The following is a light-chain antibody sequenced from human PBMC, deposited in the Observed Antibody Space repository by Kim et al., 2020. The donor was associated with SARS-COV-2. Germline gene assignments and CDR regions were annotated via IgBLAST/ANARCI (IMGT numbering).Light chain of an antibody. CDR3: QSYDSSLGHYV. CDR2: VNT. J-gene: IGLJ1*01. CDR1: GSNIGAGYD. Sequence: QAVVMQPPSVSGAPGERVTISCTGSGSNIGAGYDAHWYQQLPGAAPKVLIYVNTNRFSGVPDRFSGSKSGISASLAITGLQAEDEADYYCQSYDSSLGHYVFGTGTKVTVL. V-gene: IGLV1-40*01.